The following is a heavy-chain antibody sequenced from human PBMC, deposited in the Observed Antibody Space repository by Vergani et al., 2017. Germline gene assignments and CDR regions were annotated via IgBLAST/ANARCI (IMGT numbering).Heavy chain of an antibody. Sequence: EVQLAESGGDLVQPGGSLTLSCAASGFALSSHWVYWVRQGPGKGLVWVSYMNSDGSTTNYADSVKGRFTISRDNAKNTVYLQMNSLRAEDTGIYYCARCLTSIYDYYFFYMDVWGKGTTVTVS. CDR1: GFALSSHW. CDR3: ARCLTSIYDYYFFYMDV. D-gene: IGHD2/OR15-2a*01. J-gene: IGHJ6*03. V-gene: IGHV3-74*01. CDR2: MNSDGSTT.